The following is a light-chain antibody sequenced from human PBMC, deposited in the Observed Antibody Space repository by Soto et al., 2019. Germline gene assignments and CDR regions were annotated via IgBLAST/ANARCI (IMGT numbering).Light chain of an antibody. Sequence: DIQMTQSPSTLSASVGDRVTITCRASQSISDWLAWYQQKPGEAPKLLIYDASALPRGVQSRFSGSGSGTKFTLTIASLQPDDFATYYCKQYETFSGTFGPGTKVDIK. CDR3: KQYETFSGT. J-gene: IGKJ1*01. CDR1: QSISDW. CDR2: DAS. V-gene: IGKV1-5*01.